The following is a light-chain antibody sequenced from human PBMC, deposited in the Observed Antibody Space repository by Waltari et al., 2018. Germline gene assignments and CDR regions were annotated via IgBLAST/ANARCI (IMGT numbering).Light chain of an antibody. V-gene: IGKV3-20*01. CDR1: QEISSNY. J-gene: IGKJ2*01. CDR3: QQYDSLPT. Sequence: EIVLTQSPGTLSLSPGERATLSCRASQEISSNYLAWYQHRAGQAPRLLIYGVSTRAPGIPDRISGSGSGTDYTLTISRLEPEDFAVYYCQQYDSLPTFGQGTKLEIK. CDR2: GVS.